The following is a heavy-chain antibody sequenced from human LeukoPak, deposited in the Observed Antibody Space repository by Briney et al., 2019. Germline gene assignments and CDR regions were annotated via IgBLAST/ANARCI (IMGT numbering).Heavy chain of an antibody. V-gene: IGHV1-18*01. CDR1: GYTFTNFG. CDR2: ISAYNGNT. D-gene: IGHD4-17*01. Sequence: HRASVKVSCKASGYTFTNFGISWMRQAPGQGLEWMGWISAYNGNTNYAQRLQGRVTMTTDTSTSTAYMELRSLRSDDTAVYYCARDRDYGDYNTQDLFVYWGQGTLVTVSS. CDR3: ARDRDYGDYNTQDLFVY. J-gene: IGHJ4*02.